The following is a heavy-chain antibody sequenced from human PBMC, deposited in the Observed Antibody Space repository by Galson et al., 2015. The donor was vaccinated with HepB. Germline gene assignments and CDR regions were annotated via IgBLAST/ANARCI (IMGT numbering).Heavy chain of an antibody. D-gene: IGHD5-24*01. V-gene: IGHV1-69*11. Sequence: SVKVSCKASGGTFSTFATSWVRRAAGQGLEWMGSIIPILGRTNYAQKFQGRVTITADEPTRTAYMELSSLRSEDTAIYYCARDVTATISGPFDYWGQGTLVTVSS. CDR2: IIPILGRT. CDR1: GGTFSTFA. J-gene: IGHJ4*02. CDR3: ARDVTATISGPFDY.